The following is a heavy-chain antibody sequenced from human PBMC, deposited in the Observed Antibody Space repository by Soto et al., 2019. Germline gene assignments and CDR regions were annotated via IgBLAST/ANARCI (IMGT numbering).Heavy chain of an antibody. Sequence: PAGSLRLSCAASGFTFSDYGMHWVRQAPGKGLEWVAVIWYDGSNKYYADSVKGRFTISRDNSKNTVHLQMNSLRAEDTAVYYCARDDIPGIAVATYGLDVWGQGTTVTVSS. CDR1: GFTFSDYG. CDR3: ARDDIPGIAVATYGLDV. D-gene: IGHD6-19*01. J-gene: IGHJ6*02. CDR2: IWYDGSNK. V-gene: IGHV3-33*01.